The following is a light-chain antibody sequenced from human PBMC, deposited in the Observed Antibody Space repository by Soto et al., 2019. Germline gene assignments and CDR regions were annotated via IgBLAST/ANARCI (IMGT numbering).Light chain of an antibody. CDR1: QSLLHITGETF. J-gene: IGKJ5*01. V-gene: IGKV2D-29*02. CDR3: MQSTQLPPT. Sequence: DVVMTQSPLSLPVTLGQPASISCGSSQSLLHITGETFLFWYLQKPGQSPQLLIYEVSTRVSGVPDRFSGSGSGTDFTLEISRVETDDVGIYYCMQSTQLPPTFGQGTRLEIK. CDR2: EVS.